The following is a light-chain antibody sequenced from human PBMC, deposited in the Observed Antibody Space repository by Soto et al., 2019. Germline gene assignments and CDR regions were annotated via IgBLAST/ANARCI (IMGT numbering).Light chain of an antibody. Sequence: ALTQPASVSGSPGQSITISCTGTNSDVGGYNYVSWYQQHPGKAPKFMIYDVSSRPSGVSDRFSGSKSGNTASLTISGLQAEDEADYYCSSYTTSNTRQIVFGTGTKVTVL. CDR3: SSYTTSNTRQIV. CDR1: NSDVGGYNY. V-gene: IGLV2-14*01. J-gene: IGLJ1*01. CDR2: DVS.